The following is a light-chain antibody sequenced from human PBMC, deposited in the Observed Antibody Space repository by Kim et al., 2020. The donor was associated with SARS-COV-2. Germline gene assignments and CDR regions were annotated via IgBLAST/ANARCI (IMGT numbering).Light chain of an antibody. Sequence: QSALTQPASVSGSPGQSITISCTGTSSDVGGYNYVSWYQQHPGKAPKLMIYDVSKWPSGVSNRFSGSKSGKTASLTISGLQAGDEADYYCSSYTSSNTFVFGTGTKVTVL. V-gene: IGLV2-14*03. CDR3: SSYTSSNTFV. CDR1: SSDVGGYNY. CDR2: DVS. J-gene: IGLJ1*01.